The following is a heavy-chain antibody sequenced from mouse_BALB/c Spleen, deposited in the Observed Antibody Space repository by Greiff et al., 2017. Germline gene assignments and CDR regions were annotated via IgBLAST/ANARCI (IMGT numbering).Heavy chain of an antibody. J-gene: IGHJ2*01. CDR1: GFNIKDTY. D-gene: IGHD2-3*01. CDR3: ARDYDEDYFDY. Sequence: EVQLQQSGAELVKPGASVKLSCTASGFNIKDTYMHWVKQRPEQGLEWIGRIDPANGNTKYDPKFQGKATITADTSSNTAYLQLSSLTSEDTAVYYCARDYDEDYFDYWGQGTTLTVSS. CDR2: IDPANGNT. V-gene: IGHV14-3*02.